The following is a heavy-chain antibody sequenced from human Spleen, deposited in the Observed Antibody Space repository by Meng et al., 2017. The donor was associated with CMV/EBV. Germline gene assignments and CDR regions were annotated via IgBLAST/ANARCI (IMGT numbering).Heavy chain of an antibody. CDR1: GYTFTSCA. CDR3: ARVHSSGYYGPNDY. Sequence: ASGYTFTSCALSWVREAPGQGLEWMGWITTNSAIPTYAQGFTERFVFSLDTSVSTTYLQISSLKAEDTAIYYCARVHSSGYYGPNDYWGQGTLVTVSS. V-gene: IGHV7-4-1*02. D-gene: IGHD3-22*01. J-gene: IGHJ4*02. CDR2: ITTNSAIP.